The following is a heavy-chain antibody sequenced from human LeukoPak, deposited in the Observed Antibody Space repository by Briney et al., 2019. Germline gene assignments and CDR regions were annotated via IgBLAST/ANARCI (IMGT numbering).Heavy chain of an antibody. CDR3: ARGGLRQDYFDY. CDR2: ISSSSSYI. J-gene: IGHJ4*02. D-gene: IGHD4-17*01. V-gene: IGHV3-21*01. CDR1: GFTFSSYS. Sequence: PGGSLRLSCAASGFTFSSYSMNWVRQAPGKGLEWVAAISSSSSYIYSADSVKGRFTISRDNTKTSLYLQINSLRAEDTAVYYCARGGLRQDYFDYWGQGTLVTVSS.